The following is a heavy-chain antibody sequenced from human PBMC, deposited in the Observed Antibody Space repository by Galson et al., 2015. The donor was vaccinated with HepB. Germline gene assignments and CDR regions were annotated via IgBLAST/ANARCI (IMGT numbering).Heavy chain of an antibody. D-gene: IGHD5-18*01. CDR3: ARVGRLWLHVDY. V-gene: IGHV3-48*03. Sequence: SLRLSCAASGFTFSSYEMNWVRQAPGKGLEWVSYISSSGSTIYYADSVKGRFTISRDNAKNSLYLQMNSLRAEDTAVYYCARVGRLWLHVDYWGQGTLVTVSS. CDR2: ISSSGSTI. J-gene: IGHJ4*02. CDR1: GFTFSSYE.